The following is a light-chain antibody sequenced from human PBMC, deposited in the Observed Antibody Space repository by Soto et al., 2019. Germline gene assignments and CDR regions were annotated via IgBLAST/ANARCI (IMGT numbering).Light chain of an antibody. CDR1: SSYVGGYNY. J-gene: IGLJ1*01. V-gene: IGLV2-14*01. CDR3: SSYTSSSTRV. Sequence: QSALTQPASVSGSPGQSITISCTGTSSYVGGYNYVSWYQQHPGKAPKLMIYDVSNRPSGVSNRFSGSKSGNTASLTISGLQAEDEADYYCSSYTSSSTRVFGTGTKVTI. CDR2: DVS.